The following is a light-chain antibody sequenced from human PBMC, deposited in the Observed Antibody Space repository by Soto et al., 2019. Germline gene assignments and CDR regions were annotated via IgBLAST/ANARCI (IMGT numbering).Light chain of an antibody. CDR2: EVR. V-gene: IGLV2-14*01. J-gene: IGLJ3*02. CDR3: RAYTARSTLV. Sequence: GLTQPASVSWSGGQSITIACSGTMLDVGAYNLVSWYQQHPGTAPKLIIYEVRNRPSGISSRFSGSRSGNTASLTISGLQSEDEGDYYCRAYTARSTLVFGGGTK. CDR1: MLDVGAYNL.